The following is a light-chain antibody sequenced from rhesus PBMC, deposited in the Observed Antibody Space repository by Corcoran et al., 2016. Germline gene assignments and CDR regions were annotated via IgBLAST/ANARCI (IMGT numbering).Light chain of an antibody. Sequence: DIVMTQTPLSLPVTPGEPASISCRSSQSLLDSEDGNTSLEWYLQKPGQSPQPLIYEVSNRASGVPERFSGSGSENDFTLKISRVEAEDVGVYYCMQGIEYPFTFGPGTKLDIK. V-gene: IGKV2S20*01. J-gene: IGKJ3*01. CDR3: MQGIEYPFT. CDR2: EVS. CDR1: QSLLDSEDGNTS.